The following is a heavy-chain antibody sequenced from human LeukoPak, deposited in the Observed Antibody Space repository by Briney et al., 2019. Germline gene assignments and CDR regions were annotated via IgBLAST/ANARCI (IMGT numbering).Heavy chain of an antibody. CDR3: AKDLHGDYVRWGDY. Sequence: KSGGSLRLSCAASGFTFSSYSMNWVRQAPGKGLEWVSSISSSSSYIYYADSVKGRFTISRDNAKNSLYLQMNSLRAEDTAVYYCAKDLHGDYVRWGDYWGQGTLVTVSS. CDR1: GFTFSSYS. CDR2: ISSSSSYI. J-gene: IGHJ4*02. D-gene: IGHD4-17*01. V-gene: IGHV3-21*01.